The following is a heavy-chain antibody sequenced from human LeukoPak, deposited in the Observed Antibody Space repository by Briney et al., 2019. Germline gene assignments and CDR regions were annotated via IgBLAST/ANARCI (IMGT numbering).Heavy chain of an antibody. D-gene: IGHD6-25*01. Sequence: SETLSLTCTVSGGSISSYYWSWLRQPPGKGLEWIGYIYYSGSTNYNPSLKSRVTISVDTSKNQFSLKLSSVTAADTAVYYCASLTTLNVAAIFDYWGQGTLVTVSS. J-gene: IGHJ4*02. CDR2: IYYSGST. V-gene: IGHV4-59*01. CDR3: ASLTTLNVAAIFDY. CDR1: GGSISSYY.